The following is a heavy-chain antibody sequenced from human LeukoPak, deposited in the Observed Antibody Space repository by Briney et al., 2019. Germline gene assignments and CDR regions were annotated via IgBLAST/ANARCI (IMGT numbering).Heavy chain of an antibody. J-gene: IGHJ4*02. CDR3: ARDGEAAAADY. CDR1: GFTFSSYS. D-gene: IGHD6-13*01. Sequence: GGSLRLSCAASGFTFSSYSMNWVRQAPGKGLEWVSSISSSSSYIYYADSVKGRFTISRDNAKNSLYLQMNSLRAADTAVYYCARDGEAAAADYWGQGTLVTVSS. CDR2: ISSSSSYI. V-gene: IGHV3-21*01.